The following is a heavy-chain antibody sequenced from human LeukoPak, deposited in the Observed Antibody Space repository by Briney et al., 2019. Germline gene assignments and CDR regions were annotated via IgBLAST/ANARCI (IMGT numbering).Heavy chain of an antibody. J-gene: IGHJ3*02. D-gene: IGHD3-16*02. V-gene: IGHV3-23*01. Sequence: GGSLRLSCEASGFSFSSYGMSWVRQAPGEGLEWVSGFSASDGSRYYADSVKGRFTISRDNSKNTLYLQMNSLRAEDTAVYYCASGGYDYVWGSYRHLAFDIWGQGTMVTVSS. CDR3: ASGGYDYVWGSYRHLAFDI. CDR2: FSASDGSR. CDR1: GFSFSSYG.